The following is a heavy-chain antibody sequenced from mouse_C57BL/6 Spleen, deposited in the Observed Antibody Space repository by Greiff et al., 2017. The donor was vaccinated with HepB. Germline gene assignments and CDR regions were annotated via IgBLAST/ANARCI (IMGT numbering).Heavy chain of an antibody. V-gene: IGHV7-3*01. CDR2: IRNKANGYTT. Sequence: EVKLVESGGGLVQPGGSLSLSCAASGFTFTDYYMSWVRQPPGKALEWLGFIRNKANGYTTEYSASVKGRFTISRDNSQSILYLQMNALRAEDSATYYCARWDYDDAMDYWGQGTSVTVAS. CDR1: GFTFTDYY. J-gene: IGHJ4*01. D-gene: IGHD2-4*01. CDR3: ARWDYDDAMDY.